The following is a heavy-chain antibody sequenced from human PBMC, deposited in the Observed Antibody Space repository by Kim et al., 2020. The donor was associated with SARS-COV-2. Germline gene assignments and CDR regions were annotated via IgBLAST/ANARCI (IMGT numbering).Heavy chain of an antibody. J-gene: IGHJ6*02. D-gene: IGHD3-16*01. V-gene: IGHV1-58*01. CDR2: IVVGSGNT. Sequence: SVKVSCKASGFTFTSSAVQWVRQARGQRLEWIGWIVVGSGNTNYAQKFQERVTITRDMSTSTAYMELSSLRSEDTAVYYCAARLGGIHYYYYYGMDVWGQGTTVTVSS. CDR1: GFTFTSSA. CDR3: AARLGGIHYYYYYGMDV.